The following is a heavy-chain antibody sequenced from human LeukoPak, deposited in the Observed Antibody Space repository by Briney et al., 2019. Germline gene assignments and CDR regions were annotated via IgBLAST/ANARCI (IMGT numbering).Heavy chain of an antibody. Sequence: GGSVRVSCEASGFTFSSYWMSWVRQAPGKGLEWVANIKQDGSEKYYVDSLKGRFTNSRDNAKNSLYLQMNNLRAEDTAVYYCARDLEVIAAAGNYDYWGQGTLVTVSS. J-gene: IGHJ4*02. V-gene: IGHV3-7*03. CDR2: IKQDGSEK. CDR3: ARDLEVIAAAGNYDY. D-gene: IGHD6-13*01. CDR1: GFTFSSYW.